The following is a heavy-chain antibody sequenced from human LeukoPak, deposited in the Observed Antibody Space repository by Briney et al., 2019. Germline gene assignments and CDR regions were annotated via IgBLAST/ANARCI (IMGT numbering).Heavy chain of an antibody. V-gene: IGHV4-59*01. CDR2: IYYSGST. Sequence: PSETLSLTCTVSGGSISSYYWSWIRQPPGKGLEWIGYIYYSGSTNYNPSHKSRVTISVDTSKNQFSLKLSSVTAADTAVYYWARGRGYYGPYYFDYWGQGTLVTVSS. J-gene: IGHJ4*02. CDR3: ARGRGYYGPYYFDY. CDR1: GGSISSYY. D-gene: IGHD3-10*01.